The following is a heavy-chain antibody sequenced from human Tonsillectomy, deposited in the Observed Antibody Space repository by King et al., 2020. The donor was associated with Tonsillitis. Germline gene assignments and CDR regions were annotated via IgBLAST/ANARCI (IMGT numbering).Heavy chain of an antibody. CDR3: ARQISGRGLDV. Sequence: LQLQESGPGHVKPSETLSLTCTVSGDSISGSIYYWGWTRQPPGKGLEWIGTVYYSGITNYNPSLKSRVTISVDTSKNLFSLRLNSVTAADTAVYYCARQISGRGLDVWGKGTTVTVSS. V-gene: IGHV4-39*01. CDR2: VYYSGIT. CDR1: GDSISGSIYY. J-gene: IGHJ6*04. D-gene: IGHD2-15*01.